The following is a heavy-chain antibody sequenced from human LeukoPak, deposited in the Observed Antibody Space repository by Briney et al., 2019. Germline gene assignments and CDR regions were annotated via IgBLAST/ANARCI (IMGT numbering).Heavy chain of an antibody. CDR3: ARVTGYIVEDYFDY. D-gene: IGHD3-22*01. V-gene: IGHV4-59*01. CDR2: IYYSGST. Sequence: KPSETLSLTRSVSGGSISSYYWSWIRQPPGKGLEWIGYIYYSGSTNYNPSLKSRVTISVDTSKNQFSLRLSSVTAADTAVYYCARVTGYIVEDYFDYWGQGTLVTVSS. CDR1: GGSISSYY. J-gene: IGHJ4*02.